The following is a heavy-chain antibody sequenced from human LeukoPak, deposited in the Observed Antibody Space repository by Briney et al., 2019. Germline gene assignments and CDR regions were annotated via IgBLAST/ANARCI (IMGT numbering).Heavy chain of an antibody. Sequence: GGSLRLSCAASGVTFSSYSMNWVRQAPGKGLEWVSSISSSSSYIYYADSVKGRFTISRDNAKNSLYLQMNSLRAEVTAVYYCARDTFGVVIMAAFDIWGQGTMVTVSS. D-gene: IGHD3-3*01. J-gene: IGHJ3*02. CDR3: ARDTFGVVIMAAFDI. CDR2: ISSSSSYI. V-gene: IGHV3-21*01. CDR1: GVTFSSYS.